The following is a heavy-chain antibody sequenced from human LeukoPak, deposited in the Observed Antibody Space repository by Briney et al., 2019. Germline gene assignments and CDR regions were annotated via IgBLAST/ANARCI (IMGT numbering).Heavy chain of an antibody. D-gene: IGHD4-17*01. J-gene: IGHJ5*02. V-gene: IGHV3-30-3*01. CDR3: ARGTKLRRGTNWFDP. Sequence: GRSLRLSCAASGFTFSSYAMHWVRQAPGKGLEWVAVISYDGSNKYYADSVKGRFTISRDNSKNTLYLQMNSLRAEDTAVYYCARGTKLRRGTNWFDPWGQGTLVTVSS. CDR2: ISYDGSNK. CDR1: GFTFSSYA.